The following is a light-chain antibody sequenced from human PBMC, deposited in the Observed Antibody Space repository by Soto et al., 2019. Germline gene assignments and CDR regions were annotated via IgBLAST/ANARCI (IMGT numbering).Light chain of an antibody. CDR2: AAS. CDR3: QPSYNTPLT. V-gene: IGKV1-39*01. J-gene: IGKJ4*01. Sequence: DIQMTQSPSSLSASVGDRVTITCRASQNISSYLNWYQQKPGKAPKFLIYAASSLQSGVPSRFSGSVSGTDFTLTISSLQVEDFATYYCQPSYNTPLTFGGGTKVEIK. CDR1: QNISSY.